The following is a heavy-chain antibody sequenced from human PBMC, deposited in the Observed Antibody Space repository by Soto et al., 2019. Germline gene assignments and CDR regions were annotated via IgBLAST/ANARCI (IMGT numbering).Heavy chain of an antibody. V-gene: IGHV3-21*01. D-gene: IGHD5-12*01. J-gene: IGHJ5*02. CDR3: ARDRDGYNSNWFDP. CDR2: ISTGSSYI. Sequence: PGGSLRLSCAASGFTLSTHNMNWVRQAPGKGLEWVSSISTGSSYIYYADSVKGRFTISRDNAQNSLYLQMNSLTAEDTAVYYCARDRDGYNSNWFDPWGRGTLVTVSS. CDR1: GFTLSTHN.